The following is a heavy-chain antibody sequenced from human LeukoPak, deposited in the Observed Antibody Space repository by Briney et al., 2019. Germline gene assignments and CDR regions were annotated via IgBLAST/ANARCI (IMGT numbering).Heavy chain of an antibody. CDR1: GGSISSSSYY. D-gene: IGHD6-19*01. CDR3: ARQGYSSGLLDY. J-gene: IGHJ4*02. CDR2: MYYSGST. V-gene: IGHV4-39*01. Sequence: SETLSLTCTVSGGSISSSSYYWGWIRQPPGKGLEWIGSMYYSGSTYYNPSLKSRVTISVDTSKNQFCLKLSSVTAADTAVYYCARQGYSSGLLDYWGQGTLVTVSS.